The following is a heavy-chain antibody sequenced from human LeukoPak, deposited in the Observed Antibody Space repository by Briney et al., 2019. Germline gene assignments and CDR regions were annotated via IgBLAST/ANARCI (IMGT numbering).Heavy chain of an antibody. J-gene: IGHJ4*02. CDR1: GGSISSSSYY. CDR2: IYYRGST. CDR3: ARVGYDRTGYYLRPFDY. Sequence: SETLSLTCTVSGGSISSSSYYWGWIRQPPGKGLEWIGPIYYRGSTYYNPSLKSRVTVSVDTSKNQFSLKLSSVTAADTAVYFCARVGYDRTGYYLRPFDYWGQGTLVTVSS. D-gene: IGHD3-22*01. V-gene: IGHV4-39*01.